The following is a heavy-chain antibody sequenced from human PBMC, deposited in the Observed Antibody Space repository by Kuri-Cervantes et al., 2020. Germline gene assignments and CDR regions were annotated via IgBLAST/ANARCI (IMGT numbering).Heavy chain of an antibody. CDR1: GFTFSDAW. Sequence: GESLKISCATSGFTFSDAWMSWVRQAPGKGLEWVSSISDSGDITNYADSVKGRFTISRDNSKNTLYLQMNSLRAEDTAVYYCAKAGYSSSWYDYYYYYYLDVWGKGTTVTVSS. CDR2: ISDSGDIT. D-gene: IGHD6-13*01. CDR3: AKAGYSSSWYDYYYYYYLDV. J-gene: IGHJ6*03. V-gene: IGHV3-23*01.